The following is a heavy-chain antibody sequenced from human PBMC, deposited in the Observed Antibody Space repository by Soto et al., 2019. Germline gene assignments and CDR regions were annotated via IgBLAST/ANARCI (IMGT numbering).Heavy chain of an antibody. J-gene: IGHJ6*03. D-gene: IGHD1-7*01. CDR2: IYYSGST. CDR1: GGSISSYY. CDR3: ARGITGTTAYYYYYYMDV. Sequence: SETLSLTCTVSGGSISSYYWSWIRQPPGKGLEWIGYIYYSGSTNYNPSLKSRVTISVDTSKNQFSLKLSSVTAADTAVYYCARGITGTTAYYYYYYMDVWGKGTTVTVSS. V-gene: IGHV4-59*01.